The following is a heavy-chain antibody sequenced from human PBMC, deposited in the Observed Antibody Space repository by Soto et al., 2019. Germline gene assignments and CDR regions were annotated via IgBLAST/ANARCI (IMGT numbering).Heavy chain of an antibody. D-gene: IGHD6-19*01. CDR1: GFTFSSYA. CDR3: ANWGAIALAGHDYFGMDV. CDR2: IGGGGTDT. V-gene: IGHV3-23*01. Sequence: EVQLLESGGELVQPGGSLRLSCAASGFTFSSYAMSWVRQAPGKGLEWVSGIGGGGTDTYYAKSVRGRFTISRDNSDNTHYLQMSSLRADDTAVYYCANWGAIALAGHDYFGMDVWGQGTTVAVSS. J-gene: IGHJ6*02.